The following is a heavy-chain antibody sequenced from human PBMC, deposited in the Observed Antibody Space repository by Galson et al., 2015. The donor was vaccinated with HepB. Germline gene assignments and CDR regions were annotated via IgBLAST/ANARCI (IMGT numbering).Heavy chain of an antibody. CDR2: ISSSSSYT. Sequence: SLRLSCAASGFTFSDYYMSWIRQAPGKGLEWVSYISSSSSYTNYADSVKGRFTISRDNAKNSLYLQMNSLRAEDTAVYYCARITVDYYYYYGMDVWGQETTVTVSS. J-gene: IGHJ6*02. CDR1: GFTFSDYY. V-gene: IGHV3-11*06. D-gene: IGHD3-9*01. CDR3: ARITVDYYYYYGMDV.